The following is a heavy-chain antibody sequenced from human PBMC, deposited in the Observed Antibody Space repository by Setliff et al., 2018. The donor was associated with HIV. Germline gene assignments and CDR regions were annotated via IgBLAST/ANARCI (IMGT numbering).Heavy chain of an antibody. CDR1: GGSINSYY. CDR2: IHYSGNT. J-gene: IGHJ4*02. V-gene: IGHV4-59*06. CDR3: ARGGLGVVTSFDS. D-gene: IGHD3-3*01. Sequence: SETLSLTCTVSGGSINSYYWSWIRQPPGKGLEWIGYIHYSGNTYNNPSLNSRISISVDMSKNKFSLKLSSLTAADTAVYYCARGGLGVVTSFDSWGPGTLVTVSS.